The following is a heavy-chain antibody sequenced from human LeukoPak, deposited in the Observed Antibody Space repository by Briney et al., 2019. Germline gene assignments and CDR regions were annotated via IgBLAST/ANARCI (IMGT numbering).Heavy chain of an antibody. CDR3: ARHKGPGYYDILTGYGSTWFDP. Sequence: PSETLSLTCAVYGGSFSGYYWSWIRQPPGKGLEWIGEINHSGSTNYNPSLKSRVTISVDTSKDQFSLKLSSVTAADTAVYYCARHKGPGYYDILTGYGSTWFDPWGQGTLVTVSS. CDR2: INHSGST. V-gene: IGHV4-34*01. CDR1: GGSFSGYY. J-gene: IGHJ5*02. D-gene: IGHD3-9*01.